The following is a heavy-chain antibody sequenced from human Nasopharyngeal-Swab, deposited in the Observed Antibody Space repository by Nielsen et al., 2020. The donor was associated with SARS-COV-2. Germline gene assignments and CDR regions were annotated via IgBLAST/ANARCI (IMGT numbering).Heavy chain of an antibody. D-gene: IGHD2-2*01. J-gene: IGHJ4*02. V-gene: IGHV3-48*01. CDR3: AKDRRDCSTTSCQKYFFDY. CDR1: GFTFSSYS. Sequence: GESLKISCAASGFTFSSYSMNWVRQAPGKGLEWVSYISSSSSTIYYADSVKGRFTISRDNAKNSLYLQMNSLRAEDTAIYYCAKDRRDCSTTSCQKYFFDYWGQGTLVTVSS. CDR2: ISSSSSTI.